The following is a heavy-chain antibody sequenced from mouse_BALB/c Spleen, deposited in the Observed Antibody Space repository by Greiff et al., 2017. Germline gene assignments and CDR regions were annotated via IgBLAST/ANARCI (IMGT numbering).Heavy chain of an antibody. V-gene: IGHV1-80*01. J-gene: IGHJ3*01. CDR3: AREDYYGYSAWLAY. CDR2: IYPGDGDT. Sequence: QVHVKQSGAELVRPGSSVKISCKASGYAFSSYWMNWVKQRPGQGLEWIGQIYPGDGDTNYNGKFKGKATLTADKSSSTAYMQLSSLTSEDSAVYFCAREDYYGYSAWLAYWGQGTLVTVSA. D-gene: IGHD1-2*01. CDR1: GYAFSSYW.